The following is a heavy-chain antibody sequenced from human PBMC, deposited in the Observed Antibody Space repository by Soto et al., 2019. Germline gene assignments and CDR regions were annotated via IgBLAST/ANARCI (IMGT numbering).Heavy chain of an antibody. CDR3: AKYRRTEAEGFTLDY. J-gene: IGHJ4*02. CDR1: VDSINNYY. V-gene: IGHV4-59*01. D-gene: IGHD6-13*01. CDR2: IYYTGST. Sequence: SETLCLTCTVSVDSINNYYWSWVRQPPGKRLEWIGYIYYTGSTTYNPSLESRVTMSVDTSKNQFSLKLNSVNAADTAVYYCAKYRRTEAEGFTLDYWGRGTLVTVSS.